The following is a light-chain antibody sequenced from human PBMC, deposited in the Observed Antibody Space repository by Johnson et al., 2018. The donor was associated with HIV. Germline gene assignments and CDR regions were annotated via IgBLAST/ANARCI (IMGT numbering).Light chain of an antibody. CDR3: GTWDTSLTAGGV. Sequence: QSVLTQPPSVSAAPGQRVTISCSGSSSTIGNNYVSWYQLLPGTAPKLLIYKNDKRPSGIPDRFSGSKSGTSVTLGITGLQPGDEADYYCGTWDTSLTAGGVFGTGTKVTVL. J-gene: IGLJ1*01. CDR1: SSTIGNNY. V-gene: IGLV1-51*02. CDR2: KND.